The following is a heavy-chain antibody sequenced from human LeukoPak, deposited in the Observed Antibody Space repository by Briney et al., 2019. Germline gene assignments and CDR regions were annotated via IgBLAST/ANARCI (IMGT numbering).Heavy chain of an antibody. CDR2: ITGSGGRT. J-gene: IGHJ4*02. D-gene: IGHD4-17*01. Sequence: PGGSLRLSCAASGFTFSSYVTSWVRQAPGKGLEWVSTITGSGGRTYYADSVKGPFTISRDNSKNTLYVQMNSLRAEDTAVYYCAKARLVTTHFDYWGQGTLVTVSS. CDR1: GFTFSSYV. V-gene: IGHV3-23*01. CDR3: AKARLVTTHFDY.